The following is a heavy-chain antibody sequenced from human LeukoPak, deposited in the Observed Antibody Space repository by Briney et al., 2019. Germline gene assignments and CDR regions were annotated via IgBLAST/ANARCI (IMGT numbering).Heavy chain of an antibody. D-gene: IGHD6-19*01. CDR1: GFTFSSYS. V-gene: IGHV3-21*01. CDR2: ISSSSSYI. Sequence: GGSLRLSCAASGFTFSSYSMNWVRQAPGKGLEWVLSISSSSSYIYYADSVKGRFTISRDNAKNSLYLQMNSLRAEDTAVYYCARIPSSGWYQAHDAFDIWGQGTMVTVSS. CDR3: ARIPSSGWYQAHDAFDI. J-gene: IGHJ3*02.